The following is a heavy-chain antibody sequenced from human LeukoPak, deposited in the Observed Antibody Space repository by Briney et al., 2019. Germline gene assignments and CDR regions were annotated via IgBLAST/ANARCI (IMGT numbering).Heavy chain of an antibody. Sequence: GGSLRLSCAASGFTFSSYAMSWVRQAPGKGLEWVSAISGSGGSTYYADSVKGRFTISRDNSKNTLYLQMNSLRAEDTAVYYCAKDREWWKLLLSVRSGFDYWGQGTLVTVSS. V-gene: IGHV3-23*01. CDR3: AKDREWWKLLLSVRSGFDY. D-gene: IGHD2-15*01. CDR2: ISGSGGST. J-gene: IGHJ4*02. CDR1: GFTFSSYA.